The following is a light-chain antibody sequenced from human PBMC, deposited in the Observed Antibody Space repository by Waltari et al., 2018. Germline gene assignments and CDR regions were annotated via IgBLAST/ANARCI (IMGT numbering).Light chain of an antibody. CDR2: DVS. CDR3: NSYTGSSAWV. CDR1: SRDLRCYNY. V-gene: IGLV2-14*01. Sequence: QSALTPPPSVSGSPGPSITIPCPGTSRDLRCYNYVSWYQQYPGKVPQLLIYDVSDRPSGVSSRFSGSKSGNTAFLTISGLQADDEADYYCNSYTGSSAWVFGGGTKLTVL. J-gene: IGLJ3*02.